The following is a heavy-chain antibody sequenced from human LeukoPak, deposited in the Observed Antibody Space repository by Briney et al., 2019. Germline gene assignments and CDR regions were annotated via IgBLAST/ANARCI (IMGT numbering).Heavy chain of an antibody. J-gene: IGHJ3*02. Sequence: GESLKISCQDSGSSFSTYWIAWVRQMPGKGLEWMGIIHPSNSDTRYSPAFQGQVTISVATSITTAYLQSSSLKASDTAIYYCARRTTEAFDIWGQGTKVTVSS. V-gene: IGHV5-51*01. CDR1: GSSFSTYW. D-gene: IGHD1-7*01. CDR3: ARRTTEAFDI. CDR2: IHPSNSDT.